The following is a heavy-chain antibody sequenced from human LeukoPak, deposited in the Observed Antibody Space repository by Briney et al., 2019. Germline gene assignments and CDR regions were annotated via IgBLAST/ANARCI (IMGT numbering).Heavy chain of an antibody. J-gene: IGHJ4*02. CDR3: ASWGIAAADSDY. D-gene: IGHD6-13*01. Sequence: ASVKVSCKSSGYTFTSYDINWLRQATGQGLAGVGWMNPNSGNTGYAQKFQGRATMTRNTSISTAYMELSGLRSEDTAVYYCASWGIAAADSDYWGQGTLVTVSS. CDR1: GYTFTSYD. V-gene: IGHV1-8*01. CDR2: MNPNSGNT.